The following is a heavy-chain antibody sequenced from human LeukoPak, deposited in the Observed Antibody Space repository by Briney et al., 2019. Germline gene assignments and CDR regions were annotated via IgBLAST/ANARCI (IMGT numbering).Heavy chain of an antibody. J-gene: IGHJ4*02. V-gene: IGHV3-23*01. CDR2: ISGSDGRT. CDR3: VKDLYINGWYYFDH. CDR1: GFTFSSYA. D-gene: IGHD6-19*01. Sequence: GSLRLSCAASGFTFSSYAMSWVRQAPGKGLEWVSAISGSDGRTYYADPVQGRFTISRDNSENMLHLQMNSLRAEDTAVYCCVKDLYINGWYYFDHWGQGTLVTVSS.